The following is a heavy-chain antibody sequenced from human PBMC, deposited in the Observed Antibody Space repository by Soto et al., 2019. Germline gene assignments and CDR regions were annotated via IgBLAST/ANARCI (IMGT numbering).Heavy chain of an antibody. CDR1: GFTFSTYA. J-gene: IGHJ4*02. CDR3: AKRPSYDFVN. CDR2: INKNGGST. V-gene: IGHV3-23*01. D-gene: IGHD3-3*01. Sequence: EVQLLESGGGLVQPGGSLRLSCAASGFTFSTYAMSWVRQAPGKGLEWVSSINKNGGSTFYADSVKGQFTISRDNSKDTLFLQMNSLRAEDTALYYCAKRPSYDFVNWGQGTLVTVSS.